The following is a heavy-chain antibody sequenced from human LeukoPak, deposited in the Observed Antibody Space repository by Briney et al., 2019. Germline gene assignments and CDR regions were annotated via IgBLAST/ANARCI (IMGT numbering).Heavy chain of an antibody. Sequence: GASVKVSCKASGYTFTGYYMHWVRQAPGQGLEWMGWINPNSGGTNYAQKFQGRVTMTRDTSISTAYMELSRLRSDDTAVYYCARGWNYDSSGDYYLAYWGQGTLVIVSS. CDR3: ARGWNYDSSGDYYLAY. CDR2: INPNSGGT. CDR1: GYTFTGYY. V-gene: IGHV1-2*02. D-gene: IGHD3-22*01. J-gene: IGHJ4*02.